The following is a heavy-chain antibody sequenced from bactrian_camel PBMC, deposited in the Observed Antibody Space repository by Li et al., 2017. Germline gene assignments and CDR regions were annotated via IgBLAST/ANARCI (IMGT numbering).Heavy chain of an antibody. V-gene: IGHV3S1*01. Sequence: VQLVESGGGSVQAGESLRLSCAASGFIFNNAWMRWVRQAPGKGLEWVSTIKPGGDRAYSADSVKGRFTASRDNAQNTVYLQMNSLKPDDTAVYSCARVRGVVAVGFVDYWGQGTQVTVS. CDR1: GFIFNNAW. CDR2: IKPGGDRA. CDR3: ARVRGVVAVGFVDY. J-gene: IGHJ4*01. D-gene: IGHD6*01.